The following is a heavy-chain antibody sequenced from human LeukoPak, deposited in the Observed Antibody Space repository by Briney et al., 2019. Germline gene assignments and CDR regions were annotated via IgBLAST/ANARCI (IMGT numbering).Heavy chain of an antibody. V-gene: IGHV3-21*01. CDR1: GFTFSSDS. CDR3: ARRGRIAAAGTFDY. CDR2: ISSSSSDI. Sequence: GGSLRLSCAASGFTFSSDSMNWVRQAPGKGLEWVSSISSSSSDIYYADSVKGRFTISRDNAKNSLYLQMNSLRAEDTAVYYCARRGRIAAAGTFDYWGQGTLVTVSS. D-gene: IGHD6-13*01. J-gene: IGHJ4*02.